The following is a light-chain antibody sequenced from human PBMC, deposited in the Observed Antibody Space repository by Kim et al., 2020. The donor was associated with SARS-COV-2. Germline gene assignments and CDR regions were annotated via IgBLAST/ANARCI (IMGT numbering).Light chain of an antibody. Sequence: RATINCKSSQSVLYSSNNKNYLAWYQQKPGQPPKLLIYWASTRESGVPDRFSGSGSGTDFTLTISCLQAEDVAVYYCQQYYSTPYTFGQVTKLEI. CDR3: QQYYSTPYT. CDR1: QSVLYSSNNKNY. J-gene: IGKJ2*01. CDR2: WAS. V-gene: IGKV4-1*01.